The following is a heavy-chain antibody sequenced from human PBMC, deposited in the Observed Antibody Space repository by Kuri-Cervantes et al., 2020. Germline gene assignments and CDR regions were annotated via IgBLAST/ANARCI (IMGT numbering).Heavy chain of an antibody. D-gene: IGHD5-18*01. V-gene: IGHV3-13*01. J-gene: IGHJ4*02. CDR2: IGTAGDT. CDR3: ARCRGYTYGHFDY. Sequence: GESLKISCAASGFTFSSYDMHWVRQATGKGLEWVSAIGTAGDTYYPGSVKGRFTISRDNAKNSLYLQMNSLRAEDTALYYCARCRGYTYGHFDYWGQGTLVTVSS. CDR1: GFTFSSYD.